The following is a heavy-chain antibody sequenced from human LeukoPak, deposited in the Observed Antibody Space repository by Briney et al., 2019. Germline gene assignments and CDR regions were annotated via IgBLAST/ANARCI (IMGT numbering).Heavy chain of an antibody. CDR3: ARGVLGYGDYYFDY. J-gene: IGHJ4*02. Sequence: SETLSLTCTVSGGSISSSSYYWGWIRQPPGKGLEWIGSIYYSGSTYYNPSLKSRVTISVDTSKDQFSLKLSSVTAADTAVYYCARGVLGYGDYYFDYWGQGTLVTVSS. CDR2: IYYSGST. D-gene: IGHD4-17*01. V-gene: IGHV4-39*01. CDR1: GGSISSSSYY.